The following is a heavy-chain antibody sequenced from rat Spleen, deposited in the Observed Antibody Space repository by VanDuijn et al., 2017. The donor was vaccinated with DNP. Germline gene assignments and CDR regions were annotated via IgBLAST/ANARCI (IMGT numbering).Heavy chain of an antibody. V-gene: IGHV5-19*01. Sequence: EVQLVESGGGLVQPGRSLKLSCAASGFTFSNSGMHWIRQAPTKGLELVAYISYAGGSTYHGDSVKGRFTISRDNAESTLYLQMNSLRSEDMATYFCARHGRRVFDYWGQGTLVTVSS. CDR2: ISYAGGST. D-gene: IGHD1-11*01. CDR3: ARHGRRVFDY. J-gene: IGHJ3*01. CDR1: GFTFSNSG.